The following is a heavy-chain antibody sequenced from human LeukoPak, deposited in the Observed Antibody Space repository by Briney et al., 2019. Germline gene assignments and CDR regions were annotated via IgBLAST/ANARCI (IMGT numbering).Heavy chain of an antibody. CDR2: IYYSGST. J-gene: IGHJ4*02. CDR1: GGSISSSSYY. V-gene: IGHV4-39*07. CDR3: AKRGAEVGTTVAPGDY. Sequence: SETLSLTCTVSGGSISSSSYYWGWIRQPPGKGLEWIGSIYYSGSTYYNPSLKSRVTISVDTSKNQFSLKLSSVTAADTAVYYCAKRGAEVGTTVAPGDYWGQGTLLTVSS. D-gene: IGHD1-26*01.